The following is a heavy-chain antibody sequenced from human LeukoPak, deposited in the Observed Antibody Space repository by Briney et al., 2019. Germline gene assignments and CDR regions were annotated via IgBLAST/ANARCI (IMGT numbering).Heavy chain of an antibody. CDR2: MNPNSGNT. CDR3: VVSDYDFWSGYYPTPEYFQH. Sequence: GASVKVSCKASGYTFTSYDINWVRQATGQGLEWMGWMNPNSGNTGYAQKFQGRVTITRNTSISTAYMELSSLRSEDTAVYYCVVSDYDFWSGYYPTPEYFQHWGQGTLVTVSS. CDR1: GYTFTSYD. V-gene: IGHV1-8*03. D-gene: IGHD3-3*01. J-gene: IGHJ1*01.